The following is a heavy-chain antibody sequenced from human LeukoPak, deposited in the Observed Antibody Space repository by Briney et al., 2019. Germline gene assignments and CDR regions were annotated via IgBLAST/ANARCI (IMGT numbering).Heavy chain of an antibody. J-gene: IGHJ6*03. D-gene: IGHD3-22*01. CDR1: GYSFTSYY. CDR2: INPSGGST. Sequence: GASVKVSCKASGYSFTSYYMNWVRQAPGQGLEWMGIINPSGGSTSYAQKFQGRVTMTRDTSTSTVYMELSSLRSEDTAVYYCARAVESRYYDSSGYYSGYYMDVWGKGTTVTVSS. CDR3: ARAVESRYYDSSGYYSGYYMDV. V-gene: IGHV1-46*01.